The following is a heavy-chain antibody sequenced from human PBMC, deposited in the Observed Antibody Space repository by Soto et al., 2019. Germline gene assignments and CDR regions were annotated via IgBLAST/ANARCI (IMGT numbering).Heavy chain of an antibody. D-gene: IGHD6-19*01. CDR2: VSAYNGNK. CDR3: AKDQCITVAGTGDH. CDR1: GYSLTSYG. J-gene: IGHJ4*02. Sequence: WASVNVSCKASGYSLTSYGIRWVRQAPGQGLEWMGWVSAYNGNKNYAQKVQGRVTMTTDTSTSTAYMELRSLRSDDPAVYYCAKDQCITVAGTGDHWGQGTLVTVSS. V-gene: IGHV1-18*04.